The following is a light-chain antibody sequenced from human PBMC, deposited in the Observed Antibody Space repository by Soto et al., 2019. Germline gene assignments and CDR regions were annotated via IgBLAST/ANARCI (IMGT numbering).Light chain of an antibody. V-gene: IGLV2-11*01. J-gene: IGLJ1*01. Sequence: QSALTQPRSVSGSPGQSVTISCTGPSSDVDDYNSVSWYQQHPDKAPKFIIYDVSKRPSGVPDRFSGSKSGKTASLTISGLQAEEEGDYYCCSYAGSYTYVFGGGTKVTVL. CDR2: DVS. CDR3: CSYAGSYTYV. CDR1: SSDVDDYNS.